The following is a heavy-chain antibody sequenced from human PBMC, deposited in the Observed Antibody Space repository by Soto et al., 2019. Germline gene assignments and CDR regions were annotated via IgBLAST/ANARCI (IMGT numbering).Heavy chain of an antibody. J-gene: IGHJ6*03. CDR3: ASHCSSTRCQQRYYYYYYYMDV. CDR1: GFTFSSYA. D-gene: IGHD2-2*01. Sequence: GGSLRLSCAASGFTFSSYAMSWVRQAPGKGLEWVSAISGSGGSTYYADSVKGRFTISRDNSKNTLYLQMNSLRADDTAVYYCASHCSSTRCQQRYYYYYYYMDVWGKGTTVTVSS. V-gene: IGHV3-23*01. CDR2: ISGSGGST.